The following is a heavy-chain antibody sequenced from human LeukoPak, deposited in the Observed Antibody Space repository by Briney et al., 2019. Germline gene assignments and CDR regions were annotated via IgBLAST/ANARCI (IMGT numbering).Heavy chain of an antibody. CDR2: IYYSGST. CDR1: GGSISSYY. CDR3: ARAGQDYYDSSGVFDY. J-gene: IGHJ4*02. Sequence: SETLSLTCTVSGGSISSYYWSWIRQPPGKGLEWIGYIYYSGSTNYNPSLKSRVTISVDTSKNQFSLKLSSVTAADTAVYYCARAGQDYYDSSGVFDYWGQGTVVTVSS. V-gene: IGHV4-59*01. D-gene: IGHD3-22*01.